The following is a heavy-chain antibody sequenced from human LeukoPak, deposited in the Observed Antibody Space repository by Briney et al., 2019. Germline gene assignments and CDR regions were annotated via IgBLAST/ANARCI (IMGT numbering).Heavy chain of an antibody. J-gene: IGHJ4*02. D-gene: IGHD5-18*01. CDR3: ARDGPHRYGFDY. CDR2: IRSRSSYI. Sequence: GGSLRLSCAASGFTFSDYSMNWVRQAPGKGLEWVSNIRSRSSYIFYADSVKGRFTISRDNAKNSLYLQMNSLRVEDTAVYYCARDGPHRYGFDYWGQGTLVTVSS. V-gene: IGHV3-21*01. CDR1: GFTFSDYS.